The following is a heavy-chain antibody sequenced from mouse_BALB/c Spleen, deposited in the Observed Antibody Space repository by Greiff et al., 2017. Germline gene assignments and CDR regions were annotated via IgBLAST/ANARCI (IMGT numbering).Heavy chain of an antibody. CDR1: GFTFSSFG. V-gene: IGHV5-17*02. CDR3: ARRNYDGAWFAY. J-gene: IGHJ3*01. CDR2: ISSGSSTI. D-gene: IGHD2-4*01. Sequence: EVMLVESGGGLVQPGGSRKLSCAASGFTFSSFGMHWVRQAPEKGLEWVAYISSGSSTIYYADTVKGRFTISRDNPKNTLFLQMTSLRSEDTAMYYCARRNYDGAWFAYWGQGTLVTVSA.